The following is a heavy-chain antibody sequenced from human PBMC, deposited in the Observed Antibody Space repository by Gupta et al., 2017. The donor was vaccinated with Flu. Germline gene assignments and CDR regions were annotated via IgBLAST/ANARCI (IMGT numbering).Heavy chain of an antibody. Sequence: EVQLVESGGGLVQPGGSLRLSCAASGSPFSGYWMSWVRQAPGKGLEWVANIKSGGSEKYYVDSVKGRFTISRDNAKNSLYLQMNSLRAEDTAVYYCARGRTGSYYQVHYMDVWGKGTTVTVSS. CDR1: GSPFSGYW. CDR3: ARGRTGSYYQVHYMDV. CDR2: IKSGGSEK. V-gene: IGHV3-7*01. D-gene: IGHD1-26*01. J-gene: IGHJ6*03.